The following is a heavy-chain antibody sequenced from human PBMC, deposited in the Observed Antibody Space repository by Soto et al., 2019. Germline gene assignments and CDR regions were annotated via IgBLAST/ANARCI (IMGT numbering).Heavy chain of an antibody. CDR3: ARHGRWLRSFFDY. V-gene: IGHV4-61*08. CDR2: IYYSGST. J-gene: IGHJ4*02. CDR1: GGSISSGGYY. D-gene: IGHD5-12*01. Sequence: PSETLSLTCTVSGGSISSGGYYWSWIRQHPGKGLEWIGYIYYSGSTNYNPSLKSRVTISVDTSKNQFSLKLSSVTAADTAVYYCARHGRWLRSFFDYWGQGTQVTVSS.